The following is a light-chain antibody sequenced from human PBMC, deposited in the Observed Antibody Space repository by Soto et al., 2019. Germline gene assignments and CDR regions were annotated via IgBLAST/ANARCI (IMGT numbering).Light chain of an antibody. CDR3: LQYYNYPWT. CDR2: AAS. Sequence: AIQMTQSPSSLSASVGDRVTITCRASQGIGDDLGWYQQKSGKAPKLLIYAASSLQSGVPSRFSGSGSGTEFTLTISSLQPEDFATYYCLQYYNYPWTFGQGTKEEIK. J-gene: IGKJ1*01. CDR1: QGIGDD. V-gene: IGKV1-6*01.